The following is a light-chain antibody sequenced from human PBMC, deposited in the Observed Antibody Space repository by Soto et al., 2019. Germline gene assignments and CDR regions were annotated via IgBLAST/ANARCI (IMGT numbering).Light chain of an antibody. V-gene: IGLV1-47*02. CDR1: NSNIGSNF. CDR2: SYN. Sequence: QSVLTQPPSASGTPGQRVTISSSGTNSNIGSNFVYWYQHLPGTTPKLLVFSYNQRPSGVPDRFSGSKSGSSASLAISGLRSEDEADYYCATWDDSLSGWVFGGGTQLTVL. CDR3: ATWDDSLSGWV. J-gene: IGLJ3*02.